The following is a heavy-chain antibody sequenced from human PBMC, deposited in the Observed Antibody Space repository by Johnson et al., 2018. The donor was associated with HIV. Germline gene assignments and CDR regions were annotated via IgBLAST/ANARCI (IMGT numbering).Heavy chain of an antibody. D-gene: IGHD1/OR15-1a*01. CDR3: ARGGLGFQNIHDPFDI. V-gene: IGHV3-43D*03. CDR2: ISWDGGNT. J-gene: IGHJ3*02. Sequence: VQLVESGGGLVQPGRSLRLSCAASGFTFDDYAMHWVRQVPGRGLQWVSLISWDGGNTHYADSVKGRFIISRDNSKNSLYLQMNSLGADDTALYYCARGGLGFQNIHDPFDIWGQGTMVTVSS. CDR1: GFTFDDYA.